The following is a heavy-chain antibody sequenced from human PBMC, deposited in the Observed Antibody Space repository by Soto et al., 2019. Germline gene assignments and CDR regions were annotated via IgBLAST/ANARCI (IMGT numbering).Heavy chain of an antibody. CDR2: IYSGESK. V-gene: IGHV3-53*01. J-gene: IGHJ5*02. CDR3: ARDTSRSSSLGWFDP. D-gene: IGHD6-6*01. Sequence: SLRLSCAASGFTVSSNYMSWVRQAPGKGLEWVSVIYSGESKLYADSVKGRFTISRDNFKNTLYLQMNSLRAEGTAVYYCARDTSRSSSLGWFDPWGQGAMVTVSS. CDR1: GFTVSSNY.